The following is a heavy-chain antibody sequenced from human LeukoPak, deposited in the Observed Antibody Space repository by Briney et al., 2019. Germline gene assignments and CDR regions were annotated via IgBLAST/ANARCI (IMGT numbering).Heavy chain of an antibody. CDR3: STDPRLLIY. CDR1: GFSFSDSY. Sequence: GGSLTLSCVVSGFSFSDSYMTWIRQTPGKGLESLAYISGSGHDIYYTDSVKGRFTTSRDNAKDSLYLQMNGLRPEDTALYYCSTDPRLLIYWGHGTLVTVSS. V-gene: IGHV3-11*01. CDR2: ISGSGHDI. D-gene: IGHD2-8*01. J-gene: IGHJ4*01.